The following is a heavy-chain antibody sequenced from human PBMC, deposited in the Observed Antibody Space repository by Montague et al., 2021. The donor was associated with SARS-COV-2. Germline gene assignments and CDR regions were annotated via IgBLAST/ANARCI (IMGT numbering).Heavy chain of an antibody. Sequence: SLRLSCAASGFTFSSYAMHWVRQAPGKGLEWVAVISYDGSNKYYADSVKGLEWIAEINHSGTTNYNFNPSLRSRVTISVDTSKSQFSLKLSSVTAADTGVYYCARWDPQTLTLIGLRGKSASDYWGQGTLVTVSS. CDR1: GFTFSSYA. J-gene: IGHJ4*02. D-gene: IGHD1-14*01. V-gene: IGHV3-30-3*01. CDR2: ISYDGSNK. CDR3: TSKSQFSLKLSSVTAADTGVYYCARWDPQTLTLIGLRGKSASDY.